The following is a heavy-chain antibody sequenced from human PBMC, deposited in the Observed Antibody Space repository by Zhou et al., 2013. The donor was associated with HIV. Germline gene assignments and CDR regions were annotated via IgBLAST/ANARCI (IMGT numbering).Heavy chain of an antibody. CDR2: TIPHFGVI. CDR3: ARGAYSGSYYANF. Sequence: QVRLMQSGAAVKKPGSSVKISCQASEVSFSHYAVNWVRQAPGQRQRLEWMGGTIPHFGVINPAQKFKDRLRLTADASTATVYMDLSGLGSEDTALYYCARGAYSGSYYANFWGPGTQVTVSS. J-gene: IGHJ4*02. D-gene: IGHD1-26*01. V-gene: IGHV1-69*12. CDR1: EVSFSHYA.